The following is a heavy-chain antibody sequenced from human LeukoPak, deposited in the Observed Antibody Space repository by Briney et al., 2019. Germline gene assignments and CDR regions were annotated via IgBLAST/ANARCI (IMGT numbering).Heavy chain of an antibody. CDR2: ISGSGGST. CDR3: ATEDLEWLLSPYDY. CDR1: GGTFSSYT. D-gene: IGHD3-3*01. J-gene: IGHJ4*02. V-gene: IGHV3-23*01. Sequence: SCKASGGTFSSYTISWVRQAPWKGLEWVSAISGSGGSTYYADSVKGRFTISRDNSKNTLYLQMNSLRAEDTAVYYCATEDLEWLLSPYDYWGQGTLVTVSS.